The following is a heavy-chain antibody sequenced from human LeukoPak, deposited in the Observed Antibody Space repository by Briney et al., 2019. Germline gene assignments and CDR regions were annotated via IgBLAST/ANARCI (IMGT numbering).Heavy chain of an antibody. V-gene: IGHV3-23*01. CDR2: ISGSGGST. D-gene: IGHD3-9*01. CDR1: GFTFSSYA. Sequence: GGSLRLSCAASGFTFSSYAMSWVRQAPGKGLEWVSAISGSGGSTYYADSVKGRFTISRDNAKNSLYLQMNSLRAEDTAVYYCARATSPLTGRDAFDIWGQGTMVTVSS. CDR3: ARATSPLTGRDAFDI. J-gene: IGHJ3*02.